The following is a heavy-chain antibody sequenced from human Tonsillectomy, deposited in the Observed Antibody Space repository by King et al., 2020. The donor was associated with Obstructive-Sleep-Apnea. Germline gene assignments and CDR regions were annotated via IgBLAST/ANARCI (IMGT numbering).Heavy chain of an antibody. V-gene: IGHV5-51*01. CDR1: GYSFSSYW. CDR3: AKFLAVGPTPVGVAFDI. J-gene: IGHJ3*02. D-gene: IGHD1-26*01. CDR2: IYPGDSDT. Sequence: VQLVESGAEVKKPGEFLNISCKGSGYSFSSYWIGWVRQMPGKGLEWMGIIYPGDSDTRDSPSFQGQVTILVDKSISTAYLQWSSLKASDTAMYYCAKFLAVGPTPVGVAFDIWGQGTMVTVSS.